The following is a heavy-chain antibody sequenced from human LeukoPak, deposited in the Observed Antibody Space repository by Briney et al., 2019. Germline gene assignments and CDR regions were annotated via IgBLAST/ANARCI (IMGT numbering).Heavy chain of an antibody. D-gene: IGHD1-26*01. CDR3: ARDLDGSCFDY. Sequence: ASVKVSCKASGYTFTGYSMHWVRQAPGQGLEWMGRINPNSGVTNYAQKFQGRVTMTRDTSINTAYMELNRLRSDDTAMYYCARDLDGSCFDYWGQGTLVTVSS. V-gene: IGHV1-2*06. J-gene: IGHJ4*02. CDR1: GYTFTGYS. CDR2: INPNSGVT.